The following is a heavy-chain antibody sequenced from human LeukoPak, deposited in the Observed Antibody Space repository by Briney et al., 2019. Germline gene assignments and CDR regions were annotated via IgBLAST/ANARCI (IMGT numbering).Heavy chain of an antibody. CDR3: ARAIRFLEWSDYYYYYYMDV. J-gene: IGHJ6*03. Sequence: GASVKVSCKASGYTFTGYYMHWVRQAPGQGLEWMGWINPNSGGTNYARKFQGRVTMTRDTSISTAYMELSRLRSDDTAVYYCARAIRFLEWSDYYYYYYMDVWGKGTTVTVSS. CDR1: GYTFTGYY. CDR2: INPNSGGT. D-gene: IGHD3-3*01. V-gene: IGHV1-2*02.